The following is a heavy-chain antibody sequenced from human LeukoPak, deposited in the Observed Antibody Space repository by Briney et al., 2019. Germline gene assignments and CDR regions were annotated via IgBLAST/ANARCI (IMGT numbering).Heavy chain of an antibody. J-gene: IGHJ4*02. Sequence: PSETLSLTCTVSGGSISSGGYYWSWIRQHPGKGLEWIGYIYYSGSTYYNPSLKSRVTISVDTSKNQFSLKLSSVTAADTAVYYCARGRYSSRGYFDYWGQGTLVTVSS. V-gene: IGHV4-31*03. CDR1: GGSISSGGYY. D-gene: IGHD1-1*01. CDR2: IYYSGST. CDR3: ARGRYSSRGYFDY.